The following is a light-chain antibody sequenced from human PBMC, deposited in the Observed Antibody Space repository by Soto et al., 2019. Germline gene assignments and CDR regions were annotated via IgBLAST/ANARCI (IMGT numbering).Light chain of an antibody. CDR2: DAS. Sequence: EIVLTQSPATLSLSPGERATLSCRASQSVSSYLAWYQQKPGQAPRLLIYDASNRATGIPARFSGSGSGTGYTLTISSLEPEDFAVYYCQQRSNWPQVTFGGGTKVEIK. V-gene: IGKV3-11*01. J-gene: IGKJ4*01. CDR1: QSVSSY. CDR3: QQRSNWPQVT.